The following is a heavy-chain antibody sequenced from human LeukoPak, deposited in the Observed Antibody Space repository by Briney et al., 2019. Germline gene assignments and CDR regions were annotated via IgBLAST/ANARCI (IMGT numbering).Heavy chain of an antibody. Sequence: ASVKVSCKVSGYTLTELSMHWVRQAPGKRLEWMGGFDPEDGETIYAQKFQGRVTMTEDTSTDTAYMELSSLRSEDTAVYYCATVPRYCSSTSCQMRGDYWGQGTLVTVSS. CDR1: GYTLTELS. V-gene: IGHV1-24*01. D-gene: IGHD2-2*01. CDR3: ATVPRYCSSTSCQMRGDY. J-gene: IGHJ4*02. CDR2: FDPEDGET.